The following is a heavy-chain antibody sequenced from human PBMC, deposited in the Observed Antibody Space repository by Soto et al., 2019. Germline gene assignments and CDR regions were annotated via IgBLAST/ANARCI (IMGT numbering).Heavy chain of an antibody. V-gene: IGHV2-5*02. J-gene: IGHJ4*02. CDR3: AHRVLLTVFGLVTTTAIYFDV. Sequence: QITLNESGPTQVKPRQTLTLTCTFSGFSLTTRGVGVGWIRQSQGKAPEWLALIYWDDDKRYSPSLKRRLTITKYTSNNQVVLTMSDLDLVDTPTYYCAHRVLLTVFGLVTTTAIYFDVWGQVTPVAVSS. CDR1: GFSLTTRGVG. CDR2: IYWDDDK. D-gene: IGHD3-3*01.